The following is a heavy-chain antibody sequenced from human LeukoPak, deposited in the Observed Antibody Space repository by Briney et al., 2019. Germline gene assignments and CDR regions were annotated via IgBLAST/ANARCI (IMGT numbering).Heavy chain of an antibody. Sequence: ASVKVSCKASGYTFTSYAMNWVRQAPGQGLEWMGWINTNTGNPTYAQGFTGRFVFSLDTSVSTAYLQISSLKAEDTAVYYCARDLTNWNDVNNGFDHWGQGTLVTVSS. J-gene: IGHJ5*02. CDR1: GYTFTSYA. CDR2: INTNTGNP. CDR3: ARDLTNWNDVNNGFDH. V-gene: IGHV7-4-1*02. D-gene: IGHD1-20*01.